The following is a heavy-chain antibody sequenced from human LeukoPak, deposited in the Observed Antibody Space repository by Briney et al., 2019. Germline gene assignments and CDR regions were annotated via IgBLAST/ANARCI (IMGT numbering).Heavy chain of an antibody. Sequence: SETLSLTCRVSGAFISGYYWSWIRQPPGKGLEWIGHMYYSGGTTYNPSLKSRVSISLDTSKKHFSLKLSSVTAADTAVYYCAGTGLFFDYWSQGTLVTVSS. CDR3: AGTGLFFDY. J-gene: IGHJ4*02. D-gene: IGHD7-27*01. V-gene: IGHV4-59*01. CDR2: MYYSGGT. CDR1: GAFISGYY.